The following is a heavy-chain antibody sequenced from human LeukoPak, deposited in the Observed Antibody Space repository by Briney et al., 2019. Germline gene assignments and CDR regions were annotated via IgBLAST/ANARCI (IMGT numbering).Heavy chain of an antibody. CDR3: ARVAVAGLFDY. Sequence: ASVKVSCKASGYTFTSYYMHWVRQAPGQGLEWIGIINPSGGSTSYAQKFQGRVTMTRDMSTSTVYMELSSLRSEDTAVYYCARVAVAGLFDYWGQGTLVTVSS. D-gene: IGHD6-19*01. V-gene: IGHV1-46*01. CDR2: INPSGGST. J-gene: IGHJ4*02. CDR1: GYTFTSYY.